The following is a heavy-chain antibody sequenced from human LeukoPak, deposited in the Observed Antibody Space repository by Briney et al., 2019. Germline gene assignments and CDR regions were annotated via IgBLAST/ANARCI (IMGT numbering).Heavy chain of an antibody. CDR1: GFTFSNSA. CDR2: IDYDNSYI. Sequence: PGGSLRLSCAASGFTFSNSAMNWVRQVPGKGLEWVSSIDYDNSYIYYAASVRGRFTISRDNARNSVYLQMNSLRVEDTAVYYCARDPLRYLRVGHYDYWGQGTLVAVSS. V-gene: IGHV3-21*01. J-gene: IGHJ4*02. D-gene: IGHD3-9*01. CDR3: ARDPLRYLRVGHYDY.